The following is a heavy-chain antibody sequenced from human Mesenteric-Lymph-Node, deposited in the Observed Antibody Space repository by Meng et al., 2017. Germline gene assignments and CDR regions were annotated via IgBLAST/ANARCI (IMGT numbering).Heavy chain of an antibody. J-gene: IGHJ4*02. CDR3: ARLEWLYFDY. V-gene: IGHV3-7*01. Sequence: GGSLRLSCAASGFTFTNYWMTWVRQAPGKGLEWVAHIKNDGSEKYYADSVKGRFAISRDDAKTSLYLQMSSLRPEDTAVYYCARLEWLYFDYWGQGTLVTVSS. CDR1: GFTFTNYW. CDR2: IKNDGSEK. D-gene: IGHD3-3*01.